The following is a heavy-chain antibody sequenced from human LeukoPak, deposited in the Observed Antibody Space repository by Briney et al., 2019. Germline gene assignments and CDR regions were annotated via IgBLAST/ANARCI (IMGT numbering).Heavy chain of an antibody. CDR1: GGSISSSSYY. D-gene: IGHD4-17*01. Sequence: SETMSLTCTVSGGSISSSSYYWGWIRQPPGKGREWIGSIYYSGSTYYNPSLKSRVTISVDTSKNQFSLKLSSVTAADTAVYYCARQGTVTTYYYYYYGMDVWGQGTTVTVSS. J-gene: IGHJ6*02. V-gene: IGHV4-39*01. CDR2: IYYSGST. CDR3: ARQGTVTTYYYYYYGMDV.